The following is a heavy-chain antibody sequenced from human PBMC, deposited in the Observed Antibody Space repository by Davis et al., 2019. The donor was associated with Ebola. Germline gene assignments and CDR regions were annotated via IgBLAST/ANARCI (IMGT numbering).Heavy chain of an antibody. CDR2: IDPSDSYT. CDR3: ARQGYCSSTSCLSVDP. Sequence: PGGSLRLSCKGSGYSFTSYWISWVRQMPGKGLEWMGRIDPSDSYTNYSPSFQGHVTISADKSISTAYLQWSSLKASDTAMYYCARQGYCSSTSCLSVDPWGQGTLVTVSS. D-gene: IGHD2-2*01. V-gene: IGHV5-10-1*01. J-gene: IGHJ5*02. CDR1: GYSFTSYW.